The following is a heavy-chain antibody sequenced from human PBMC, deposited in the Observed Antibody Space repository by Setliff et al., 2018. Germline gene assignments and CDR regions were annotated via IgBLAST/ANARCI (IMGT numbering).Heavy chain of an antibody. CDR1: GGSINNYF. CDR2: LYTSGIS. D-gene: IGHD3-16*01. CDR3: ARENADYARSFDP. V-gene: IGHV4-4*07. Sequence: PSETLSLTCTASGGSINNYFWTWIRQPAGKGLEWIGRLYTSGISNHNPSLKSRVTMSVDTSKNQFSLNLTSVTAADTAVYYCARENADYARSFDPWGQGTLVTVSS. J-gene: IGHJ5*02.